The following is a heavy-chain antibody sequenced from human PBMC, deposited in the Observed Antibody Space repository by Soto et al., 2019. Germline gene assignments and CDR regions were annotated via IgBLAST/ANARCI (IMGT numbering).Heavy chain of an antibody. CDR3: TRASGSYALVDY. D-gene: IGHD1-26*01. V-gene: IGHV3-73*01. Sequence: GGSLRLSCAASGFTFSGSAMHWVRQASGKGLGWVGRIRSKANSYATAYAASVKGRFTISRDDSKNTAYLQMNSLKTEDTAVYYCTRASGSYALVDYWGQGTLVTVSS. CDR2: IRSKANSYAT. J-gene: IGHJ4*02. CDR1: GFTFSGSA.